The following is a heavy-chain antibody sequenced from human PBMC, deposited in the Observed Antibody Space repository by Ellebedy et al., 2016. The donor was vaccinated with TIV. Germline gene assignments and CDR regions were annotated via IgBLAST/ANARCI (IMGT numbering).Heavy chain of an antibody. CDR3: VRDFYDSSGPRSSAEYFQH. J-gene: IGHJ1*01. CDR2: INSNSVYI. CDR1: GFTFSYYS. Sequence: GESLKISCAASGFTFSYYSLNWVRQAPGKGLEWVSSINSNSVYIFSAHAVKGRFTISRDNAKNSLYLQMNSLRAEDTAVYYCVRDFYDSSGPRSSAEYFQHWGQGTLVTVSS. D-gene: IGHD3-22*01. V-gene: IGHV3-21*01.